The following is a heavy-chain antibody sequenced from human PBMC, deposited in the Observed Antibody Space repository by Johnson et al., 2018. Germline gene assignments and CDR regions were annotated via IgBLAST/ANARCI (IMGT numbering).Heavy chain of an antibody. CDR2: VFYSGDT. V-gene: IGHV4-59*11. CDR3: ARGLRGIMGGFYYYYMDV. CDR1: GGSISRHS. D-gene: IGHD3-10*01. J-gene: IGHJ6*03. Sequence: QVQLQESGPGLVKSLETLSLICTISGGSISRHSWSWIRQSPGKGLEWIGNVFYSGDTNYNPSLKSRVTISADTSKNQFSLKLRSVTAADTAMYDCARGLRGIMGGFYYYYMDVWGKGTTVTVSS.